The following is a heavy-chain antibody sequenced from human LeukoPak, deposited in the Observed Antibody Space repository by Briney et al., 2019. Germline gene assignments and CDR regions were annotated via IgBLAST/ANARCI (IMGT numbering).Heavy chain of an antibody. CDR1: GFTFTNSW. J-gene: IGHJ4*02. CDR3: TRDTDGSLDY. CDR2: IKQDGSTK. Sequence: PGGSLGLSCAASGFTFTNSWMAWARQAPGKGLEWVANIKQDGSTKHYADSLKGRFTISRDNPKNSLYLQMNNLRADDTAVYYCTRDTDGSLDYWGQGILVTVAS. D-gene: IGHD1-26*01. V-gene: IGHV3-7*01.